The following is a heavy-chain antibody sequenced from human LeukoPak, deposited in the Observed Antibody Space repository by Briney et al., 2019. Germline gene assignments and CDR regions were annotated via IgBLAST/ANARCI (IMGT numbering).Heavy chain of an antibody. CDR2: ISSSGSTI. D-gene: IGHD6-19*01. Sequence: PGGSLRLSCAASGFTFSSYEMNWVRQAPGKGLEWVSYISSSGSTIYYADSVKGRFTISRDNSKNTLYLQMNSLRAEDTAVYYCAKGISAVAGTPYFDYWGQGTLVTVSS. J-gene: IGHJ4*02. CDR3: AKGISAVAGTPYFDY. V-gene: IGHV3-48*03. CDR1: GFTFSSYE.